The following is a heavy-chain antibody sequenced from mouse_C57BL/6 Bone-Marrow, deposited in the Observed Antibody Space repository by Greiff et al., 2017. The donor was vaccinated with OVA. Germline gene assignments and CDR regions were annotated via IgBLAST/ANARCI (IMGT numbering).Heavy chain of an antibody. CDR2: ISDGGSYT. CDR1: GFTFSSYA. Sequence: EVMLVESGGGLVKPGGSLKLSCAASGFTFSSYAMSWVRQTPVKRLEWVATISDGGSYTYYPDNVKGRFTISRDNAKNNLYLQMSHLKSEDTAMYYCARDPSFAYWGQGTLVTVSA. V-gene: IGHV5-4*01. CDR3: ARDPSFAY. J-gene: IGHJ3*01.